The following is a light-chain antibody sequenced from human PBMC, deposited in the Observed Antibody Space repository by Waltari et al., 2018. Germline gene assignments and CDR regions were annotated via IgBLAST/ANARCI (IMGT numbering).Light chain of an antibody. V-gene: IGLV2-14*03. Sequence: QSALTQPASVSGSPRQSIAISCTGTSSDVGGHNSASWYQQHPNKAPKLIIYDVDSRPSGVSDRFSGSKSGNTASLTISGLQTEDEADYYCSSYTTSRTYIFGAGTKVSVL. CDR1: SSDVGGHNS. CDR2: DVD. CDR3: SSYTTSRTYI. J-gene: IGLJ1*01.